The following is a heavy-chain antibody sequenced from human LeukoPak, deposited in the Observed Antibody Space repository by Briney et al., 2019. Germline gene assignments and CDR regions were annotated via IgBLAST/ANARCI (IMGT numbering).Heavy chain of an antibody. D-gene: IGHD6-13*01. V-gene: IGHV3-7*01. J-gene: IGHJ5*02. CDR1: GFTFSSYW. Sequence: GGSLRLSCAASGFTFSSYWMSWVRQAPGKGLEWVANIKKDGSEKYYVDSVKGRFTISRDNAKKSLYLQMNSLRAEDTAVYYCARARLRIAAAGTNWFDPWGQGTLVTVSS. CDR2: IKKDGSEK. CDR3: ARARLRIAAAGTNWFDP.